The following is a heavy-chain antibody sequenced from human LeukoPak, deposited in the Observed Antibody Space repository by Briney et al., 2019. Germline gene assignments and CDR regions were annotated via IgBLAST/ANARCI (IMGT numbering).Heavy chain of an antibody. CDR2: ISGSGGST. CDR1: GFTFSSYA. CDR3: AKNGIYDFWSGEGSWFDP. Sequence: PGGSLRLSCAASGFTFSSYAMSWVRQAPGKGLEWVSAISGSGGSTYYADSVKGRFTISRDNSKNTLYLQMNSLRAEDTAVYYCAKNGIYDFWSGEGSWFDPWGQGTLVTVSS. V-gene: IGHV3-23*01. D-gene: IGHD3-3*01. J-gene: IGHJ5*02.